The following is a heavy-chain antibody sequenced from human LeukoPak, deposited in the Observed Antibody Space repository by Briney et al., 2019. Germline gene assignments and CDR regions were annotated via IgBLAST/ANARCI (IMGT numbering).Heavy chain of an antibody. CDR1: GYTFSGYY. CDR2: INPNSGGT. CDR3: ARGGYYYDSSGEKFDY. J-gene: IGHJ4*02. D-gene: IGHD3-22*01. V-gene: IGHV1-2*02. Sequence: ASVKVSCKASGYTFSGYYMHWVRQAPGQGLEWVGWINPNSGGTNYAQKFQGRVTMTRDTSISTAYMELSRLRSDDTAVYYCARGGYYYDSSGEKFDYWGQGTLVTVSS.